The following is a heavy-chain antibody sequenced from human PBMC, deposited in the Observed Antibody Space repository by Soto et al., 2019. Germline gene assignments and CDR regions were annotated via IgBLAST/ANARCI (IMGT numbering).Heavy chain of an antibody. Sequence: SEHLYFKASRYTFTSYDINLVRQGTGQGLEWMGWMNPNSGNTGYAQKFQGRVTMTRNTSISTAYMELSSLRSEDTAVYYCAGLVVAATLNHYYYGMDVWVQGTTVTVSS. CDR2: MNPNSGNT. V-gene: IGHV1-8*01. CDR3: AGLVVAATLNHYYYGMDV. J-gene: IGHJ6*02. CDR1: RYTFTSYD. D-gene: IGHD2-15*01.